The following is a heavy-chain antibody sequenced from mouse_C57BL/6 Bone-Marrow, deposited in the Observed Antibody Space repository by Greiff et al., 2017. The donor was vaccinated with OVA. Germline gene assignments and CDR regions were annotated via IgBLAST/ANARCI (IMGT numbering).Heavy chain of an antibody. CDR1: GYTFTSYW. V-gene: IGHV1-64*01. J-gene: IGHJ2*01. CDR3: ATYYYGSSHSDY. CDR2: IHPNSGST. Sequence: QVQLQQPGAELVKPGASVKLSCKASGYTFTSYWMHWVKQRPGQGLEWIGMIHPNSGSTNYNAKFKSKATLTVDKSSSTAYMQLSSLTSEDSAVYYCATYYYGSSHSDYWGQGTTLTVSS. D-gene: IGHD1-1*01.